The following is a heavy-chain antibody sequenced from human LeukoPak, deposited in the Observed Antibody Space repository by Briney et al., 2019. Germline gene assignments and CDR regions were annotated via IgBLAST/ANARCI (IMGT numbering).Heavy chain of an antibody. CDR1: GYTFTSYA. D-gene: IGHD3-22*01. CDR3: ARGSGETGGYYYVY. J-gene: IGHJ4*02. Sequence: ASVKVSCKASGYTFTSYAMHWVRQAPGQRLEWMGWINAGNGNTKYSQKFQGRVTITADESTRTAYMELRTLRSEDTAIYYCARGSGETGGYYYVYWGRGTLVTVSS. CDR2: INAGNGNT. V-gene: IGHV1-3*01.